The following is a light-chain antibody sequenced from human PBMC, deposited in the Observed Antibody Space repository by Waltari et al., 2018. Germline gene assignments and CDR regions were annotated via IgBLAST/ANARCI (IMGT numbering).Light chain of an antibody. V-gene: IGLV2-14*01. Sequence: SALTQPDSVSGSPGQSITISCSGVSSDSGAYNYVSWYRRPPGEAPKVIIYDVSNRPSGVSNRFSGSKSGSTASLTISGLQPEDEAVYYCSSFTSSTTGIFGGGTKLTVL. CDR2: DVS. J-gene: IGLJ2*01. CDR3: SSFTSSTTGI. CDR1: SSDSGAYNY.